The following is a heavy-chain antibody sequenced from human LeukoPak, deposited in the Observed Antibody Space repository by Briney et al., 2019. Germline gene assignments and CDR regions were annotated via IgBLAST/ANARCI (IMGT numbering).Heavy chain of an antibody. Sequence: RSGGSLRLSCAASGFTFSSYGMHWVRQAPGKGLEWVSGISGSGGSTYYADSVKGRFTISRDNSKNTLYLQMNSLRAEDTAVYYCAKGHIAVAYYYFDYWGQGTLVTVSS. CDR1: GFTFSSYG. V-gene: IGHV3-23*01. D-gene: IGHD6-19*01. CDR3: AKGHIAVAYYYFDY. CDR2: ISGSGGST. J-gene: IGHJ4*02.